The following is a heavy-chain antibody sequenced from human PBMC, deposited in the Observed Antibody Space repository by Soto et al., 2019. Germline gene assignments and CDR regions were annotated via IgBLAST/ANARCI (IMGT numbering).Heavy chain of an antibody. CDR2: IYYSGST. Sequence: SSETLSLTCPVSGCSLSSGDFYWGWIRQPPGEGLEWIGYIYYSGSTYYNPPLKSRVTISVDTSKNQFSLKLSSVTAPDTAVYYCARTRGARYFDYWGQGTLVTVSS. V-gene: IGHV4-30-4*01. D-gene: IGHD2-15*01. CDR1: GCSLSSGDFY. J-gene: IGHJ4*02. CDR3: ARTRGARYFDY.